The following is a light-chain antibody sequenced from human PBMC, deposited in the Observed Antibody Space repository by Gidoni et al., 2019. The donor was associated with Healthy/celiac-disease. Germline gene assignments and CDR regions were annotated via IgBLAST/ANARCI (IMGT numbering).Light chain of an antibody. V-gene: IGKV3-11*01. Sequence: EIVLTQSPATLSLSPGERAIFPCRASQSVSSYLAWYQQKPGQAPRLLIYDASNRATGIPARFSGSGSGTDFTLTISSLEPEDFAVYYCQHRSNWPLTFGGGTKVEIK. CDR3: QHRSNWPLT. J-gene: IGKJ4*01. CDR2: DAS. CDR1: QSVSSY.